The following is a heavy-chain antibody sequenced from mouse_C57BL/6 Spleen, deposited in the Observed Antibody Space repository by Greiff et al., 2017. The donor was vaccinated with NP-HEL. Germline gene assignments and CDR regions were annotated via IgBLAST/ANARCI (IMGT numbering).Heavy chain of an antibody. D-gene: IGHD1-1*01. CDR1: GFSLTSYG. V-gene: IGHV2-2*01. J-gene: IGHJ4*01. Sequence: VQLQQPGPGLVQPSQSLSITCTVSGFSLTSYGVHWVRQSPGKGLEWLGVIWSGGSTDYNAAFISRLSISKDNSKSQVFFKMNSLQADDTAIYYCARRFITTVDYAMDYWGQGTSVTVSS. CDR2: IWSGGST. CDR3: ARRFITTVDYAMDY.